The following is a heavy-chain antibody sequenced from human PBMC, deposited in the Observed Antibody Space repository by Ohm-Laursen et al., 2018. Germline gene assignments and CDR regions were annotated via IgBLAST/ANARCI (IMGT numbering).Heavy chain of an antibody. CDR2: VTGSGSST. J-gene: IGHJ4*02. CDR1: GFSFRSYA. Sequence: SLRLSCAASGFSFRSYAMSWVRQAPGKGLEWVSIVTGSGSSTYYTDSVKGRFTISRDNSKNTLYLQMNSLRVDDTAVYYCARDATAGGTLGWGQGTLVTVSS. D-gene: IGHD6-13*01. V-gene: IGHV3-23*01. CDR3: ARDATAGGTLG.